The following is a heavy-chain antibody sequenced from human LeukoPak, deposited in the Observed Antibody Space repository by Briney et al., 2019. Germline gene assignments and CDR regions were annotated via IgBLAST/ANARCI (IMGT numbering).Heavy chain of an antibody. J-gene: IGHJ4*02. CDR3: TSSVWYLSCVDY. CDR1: GGSIRSHNYF. Sequence: SETLSLTCIVSGGSIRSHNYFWAWIRQPPGKGLEWIGSIYYSGSTYYNPSLKSRVTISVDTSKNQFSLKLSSVTAADTAVYYCTSSVWYLSCVDYCGQGTLVTVSS. CDR2: IYYSGST. D-gene: IGHD6-19*01. V-gene: IGHV4-39*01.